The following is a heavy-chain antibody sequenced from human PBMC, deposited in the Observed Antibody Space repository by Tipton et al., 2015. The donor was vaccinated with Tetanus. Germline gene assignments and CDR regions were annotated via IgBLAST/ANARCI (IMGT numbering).Heavy chain of an antibody. D-gene: IGHD6-19*01. Sequence: QSGAEVKKPGASVKVSCKASGYTFNTFGISWVRQAPGRGLEWIGWISVYNGNTNYGQNVQGRVTMTTDTPTSTAYMELRSLRSDDAAVYYCARVPTNPLAVDRPTDYWGQGTLVTVSS. CDR3: ARVPTNPLAVDRPTDY. V-gene: IGHV1-18*01. CDR2: ISVYNGNT. CDR1: GYTFNTFG. J-gene: IGHJ4*02.